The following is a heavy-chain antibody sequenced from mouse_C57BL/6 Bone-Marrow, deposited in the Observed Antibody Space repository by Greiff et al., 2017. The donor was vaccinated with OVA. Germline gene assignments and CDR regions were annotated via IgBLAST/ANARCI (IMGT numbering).Heavy chain of an antibody. V-gene: IGHV3-6*01. CDR1: GYSITSGYY. CDR2: ISYDGSN. D-gene: IGHD2-4*01. J-gene: IGHJ2*01. CDR3: ARERVYDYDEDYFDY. Sequence: EVQLQESGPGLVKPSQSLSLTCSVTGYSITSGYYWNWIRQFPGNKLEWMGYISYDGSNNYNPSLKNRISITRDTSKNQFFLKLNSVTTEDTATYYCARERVYDYDEDYFDYWGQGTTLTVSS.